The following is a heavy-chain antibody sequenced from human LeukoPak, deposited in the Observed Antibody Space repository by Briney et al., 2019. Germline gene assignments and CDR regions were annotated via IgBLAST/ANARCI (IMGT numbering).Heavy chain of an antibody. Sequence: GGSLRLSCAASGFTLSTYAMSWVRQAPGKGLEWVSAISDSGDNTHYADSVKGRFTISRDSSKSTLYLRMNSLRADDTAVYYCAKVYWNNYYYDYWGQGTLVTVSS. CDR1: GFTLSTYA. V-gene: IGHV3-23*01. J-gene: IGHJ4*02. D-gene: IGHD1/OR15-1a*01. CDR2: ISDSGDNT. CDR3: AKVYWNNYYYDY.